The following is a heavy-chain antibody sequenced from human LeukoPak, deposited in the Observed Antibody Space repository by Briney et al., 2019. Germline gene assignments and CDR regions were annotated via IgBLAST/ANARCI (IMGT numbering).Heavy chain of an antibody. J-gene: IGHJ4*02. D-gene: IGHD3-10*01. CDR2: INWNGGST. Sequence: SGGSLRLSCAASGFTFDDYGMSWVRQAPGKGLEWVSGINWNGGSTGYADSVKGRFTISRDNAKNSLYLQMNSLRAEDTALYYCARGSYYGSGSYYNMNYWGQGTLVTVSS. CDR3: ARGSYYGSGSYYNMNY. CDR1: GFTFDDYG. V-gene: IGHV3-20*04.